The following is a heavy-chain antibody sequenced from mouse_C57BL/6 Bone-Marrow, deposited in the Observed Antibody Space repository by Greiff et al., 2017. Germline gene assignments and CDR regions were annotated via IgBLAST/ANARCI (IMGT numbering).Heavy chain of an antibody. CDR1: GYTFTDYY. V-gene: IGHV1-76*01. CDR3: ARGPYMDD. Sequence: VPLQQSGAELVRPGASVKLSCKASGYTFTDYYINWVKQRPGPGLEWIARISPGRGNTYYNEKFKGKATLTAEKSSSTAYIHLSSLTSEDSAVYFCARGPYMDDWGQGTSVTGSS. CDR2: ISPGRGNT. J-gene: IGHJ4*01.